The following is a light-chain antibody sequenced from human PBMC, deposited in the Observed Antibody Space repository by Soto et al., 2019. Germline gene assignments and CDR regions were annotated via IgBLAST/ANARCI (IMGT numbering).Light chain of an antibody. V-gene: IGKV3-15*01. Sequence: EIVMTQSPATLSVSPGERATLSCRASQSISSNLAWYQQKNGQTPRLLIYGASTRAAGIPARFSGSGSGTDFTLTISSLQSEDFAVYYCQQYNNWPPSSFGPGTKVDIK. CDR3: QQYNNWPPSS. J-gene: IGKJ3*01. CDR2: GAS. CDR1: QSISSN.